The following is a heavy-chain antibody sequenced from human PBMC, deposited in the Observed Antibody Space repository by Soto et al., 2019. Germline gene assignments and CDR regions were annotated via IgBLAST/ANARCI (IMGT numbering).Heavy chain of an antibody. CDR2: IYYSVIT. D-gene: IGHD3-16*02. J-gene: IGHJ4*01. Sequence: SETLSLTCTVSGGPISSANYYWGWLRQPPGKGLEWIASIYYSVITYFNPPLKSRVTISVDTSKNQFSLRLSSVTAADTALFFCAKHWGGRSGELSYLDYWGQGILGAVST. CDR3: AKHWGGRSGELSYLDY. V-gene: IGHV4-39*01. CDR1: GGPISSANYY.